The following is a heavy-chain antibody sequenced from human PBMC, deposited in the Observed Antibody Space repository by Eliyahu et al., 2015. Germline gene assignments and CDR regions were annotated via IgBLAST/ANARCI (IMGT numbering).Heavy chain of an antibody. Sequence: EVQLVESGGGLVQPGRSLRLSCXASGFXFDDYAMPWVRQAPEKGLEWVSGISWSSVTIGYADSVKGRFTISRDNAKNSLYLQMNSLRAEDTALYYCAKGSLGIIGTVVDYWGQGTLVTVSS. CDR2: ISWSSVTI. J-gene: IGHJ4*02. CDR3: AKGSLGIIGTVVDY. D-gene: IGHD1-20*01. CDR1: GFXFDDYA. V-gene: IGHV3-9*01.